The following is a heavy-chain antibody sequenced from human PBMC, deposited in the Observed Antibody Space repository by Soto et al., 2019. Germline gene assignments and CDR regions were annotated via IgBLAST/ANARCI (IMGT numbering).Heavy chain of an antibody. J-gene: IGHJ6*02. Sequence: PGGSLRLSCAASGFTFSSYAMHWVRQAPGKGLEWVAVISYDGSNKYYADSVKGRFTISRDNSKNTLYLQMNSLRAEDTAAYYCARGLNIVLMVYATPDPNYGMDVWGQGTTVTVSS. CDR1: GFTFSSYA. CDR2: ISYDGSNK. V-gene: IGHV3-30-3*01. D-gene: IGHD2-8*01. CDR3: ARGLNIVLMVYATPDPNYGMDV.